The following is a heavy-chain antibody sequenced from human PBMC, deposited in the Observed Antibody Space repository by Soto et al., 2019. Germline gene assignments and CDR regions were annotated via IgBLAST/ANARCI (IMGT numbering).Heavy chain of an antibody. Sequence: EVQLLESGGGLVQPGGSLRLSCAASGFTFSSYAMSWVRQAPGKGLEWVSAISGSGGSTYYADSVKGRFTISRDNSKNPLYLQLNSLRAEDTAVYYCAKDRTYSSGWDFDYWGQGTLVTVSS. CDR3: AKDRTYSSGWDFDY. V-gene: IGHV3-23*01. CDR1: GFTFSSYA. CDR2: ISGSGGST. D-gene: IGHD6-19*01. J-gene: IGHJ4*02.